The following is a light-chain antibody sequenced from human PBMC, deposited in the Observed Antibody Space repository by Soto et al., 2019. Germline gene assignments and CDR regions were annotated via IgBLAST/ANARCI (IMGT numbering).Light chain of an antibody. Sequence: DIQMNQSPSSVSASVEDRVTITCRASQPINNWVAWYQQKPGKAPNLLIYGASDLFTGVPSRFSGSGSGTDISLTISSLQPEDFATYFCQQANAFPPAFGGGTKVEIK. CDR1: QPINNW. CDR3: QQANAFPPA. J-gene: IGKJ4*01. V-gene: IGKV1-12*01. CDR2: GAS.